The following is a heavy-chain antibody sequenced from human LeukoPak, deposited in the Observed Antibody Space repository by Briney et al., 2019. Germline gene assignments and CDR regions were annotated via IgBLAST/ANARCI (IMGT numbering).Heavy chain of an antibody. CDR2: LSSSGEST. CDR3: TKRPFSGYFEY. CDR1: GFIFSANA. J-gene: IGHJ4*02. D-gene: IGHD6-25*01. V-gene: IGHV3-23*01. Sequence: RGSLRLSCAASGFIFSANAMSWVRQAPGQGLEWVAALSSSGESTYYADSVKGRVTISRDTSKNTLYLQMTSLRAEGTAVYYCTKRPFSGYFEYWGQGTLVTVSS.